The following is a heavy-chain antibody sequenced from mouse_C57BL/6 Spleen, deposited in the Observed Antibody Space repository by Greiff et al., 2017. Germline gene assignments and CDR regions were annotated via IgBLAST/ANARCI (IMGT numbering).Heavy chain of an antibody. D-gene: IGHD2-4*01. CDR1: GFTFSDYG. CDR3: ARRDYDRYYFDY. CDR2: ISSGSSTI. J-gene: IGHJ2*01. V-gene: IGHV5-17*01. Sequence: EVHLVESGGGLVKPGGSLKLSCAASGFTFSDYGMHWVRQAPEKGLEWVAYISSGSSTIYYADTVKGRFTISRDNAKNTLFLQMTSLRSEDTAMYYCARRDYDRYYFDYWGQGTTLTVSS.